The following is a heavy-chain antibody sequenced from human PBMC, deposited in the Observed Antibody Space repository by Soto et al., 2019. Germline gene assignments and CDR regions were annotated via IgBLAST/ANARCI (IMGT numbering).Heavy chain of an antibody. D-gene: IGHD4-17*01. CDR3: ARRYGRYFDY. V-gene: IGHV4-59*08. CDR2: IYYSGST. J-gene: IGHJ4*02. Sequence: QVQLQESGPGLVKPSETLSLTCTVSGGSISSYYWSWIRQPQGTGLELIGSIYYSGSTNYNPSLKSRVTISVDTAKSQFSLKVSAVTAADTAVYYCARRYGRYFDYWGQGTLVTVSS. CDR1: GGSISSYY.